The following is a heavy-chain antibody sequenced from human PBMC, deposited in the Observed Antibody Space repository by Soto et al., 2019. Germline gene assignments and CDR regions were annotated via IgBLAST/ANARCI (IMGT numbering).Heavy chain of an antibody. Sequence: GASVKVSCKASGYTFTSYYMHWVRQAPGQGLEWMGIINPSGGSTSYAQKFQGRVTMTRDTSTSTVYMELSSLRSEDTAVYYCARWLITGTSLSDYFDYWGQGTLVTVSS. CDR1: GYTFTSYY. V-gene: IGHV1-46*01. J-gene: IGHJ4*02. CDR3: ARWLITGTSLSDYFDY. D-gene: IGHD1-7*01. CDR2: INPSGGST.